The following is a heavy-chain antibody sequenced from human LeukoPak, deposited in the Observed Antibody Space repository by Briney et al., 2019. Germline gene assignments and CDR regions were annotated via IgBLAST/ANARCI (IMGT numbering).Heavy chain of an antibody. J-gene: IGHJ4*02. CDR2: ISHDGENK. Sequence: GGSLRLSCAASGFTINKCGIHWVRQAPGKGLEWMALISHDGENKFYADSVRGRFTISRDNSRNTVYLQMGSLRAEDTSLYYCATITGSPDYWGQGSLVTVSS. V-gene: IGHV3-30*02. D-gene: IGHD1-20*01. CDR1: GFTINKCG. CDR3: ATITGSPDY.